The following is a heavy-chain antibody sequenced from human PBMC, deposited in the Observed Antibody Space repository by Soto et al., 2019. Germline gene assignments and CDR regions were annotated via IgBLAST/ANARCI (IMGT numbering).Heavy chain of an antibody. J-gene: IGHJ1*01. Sequence: GGSLRLSCLASGFSFRSYGMHWVGQAPGKGLEWVAVIWFDDSERHYADSVQGRFTVTRDNSKDTLFLEMNSLGVDDTAVYYCARFYDNSAWPAFWGPGTLGTVSS. CDR2: IWFDDSER. D-gene: IGHD3-22*01. CDR1: GFSFRSYG. V-gene: IGHV3-33*01. CDR3: ARFYDNSAWPAF.